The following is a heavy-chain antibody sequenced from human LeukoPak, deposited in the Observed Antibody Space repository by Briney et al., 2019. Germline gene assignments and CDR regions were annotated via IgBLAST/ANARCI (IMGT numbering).Heavy chain of an antibody. J-gene: IGHJ4*02. CDR3: ARHTVAEGELYFVY. Sequence: PSETLSLTCAVSGYSLSSGYYWGWIRQPPGKGLGWIGRIYHSGSTYYNPSLKRRVTISVDTSKNQFSLKLSSVTAADTALYYCARHTVAEGELYFVYWGEGGLVTVS. D-gene: IGHD1-26*01. CDR2: IYHSGST. V-gene: IGHV4-38-2*01. CDR1: GYSLSSGYY.